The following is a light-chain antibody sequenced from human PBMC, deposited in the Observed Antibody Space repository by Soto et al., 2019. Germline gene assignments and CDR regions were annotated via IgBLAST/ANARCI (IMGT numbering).Light chain of an antibody. CDR3: SSYTDNDTYV. J-gene: IGLJ1*01. CDR2: DVS. V-gene: IGLV2-14*01. CDR1: SSDVGGYNY. Sequence: QSPLTQPASVSLCPGQSITISCTGTSSDVGGYNYVSWYQQHPGKAPKLMIYDVSNRPSGVSNRFSGSKSGNTASLTISGLQAEDEADYYCSSYTDNDTYVFGGGTKVTVL.